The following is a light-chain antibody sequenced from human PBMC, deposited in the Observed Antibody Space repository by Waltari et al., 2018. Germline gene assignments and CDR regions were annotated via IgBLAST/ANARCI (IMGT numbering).Light chain of an antibody. J-gene: IGLJ7*01. V-gene: IGLV1-51*02. Sequence: QSVLTQPPSVSAAPGQRVTISCSGGRSHIGNNYVSWYRQFPGTAPKLLIYEDTERPSGIAGRFSGSKSGTSANLDITGLQAGDEADYYCGTWDSSLSGAVFGGGTHLTVL. CDR1: RSHIGNNY. CDR3: GTWDSSLSGAV. CDR2: EDT.